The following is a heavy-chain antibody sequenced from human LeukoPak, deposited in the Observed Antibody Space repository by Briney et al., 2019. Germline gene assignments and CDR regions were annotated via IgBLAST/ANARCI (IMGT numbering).Heavy chain of an antibody. V-gene: IGHV4-31*03. D-gene: IGHD6-13*01. Sequence: SETLSLTCTVSGGSISSGGYYWSWIRQHPGKGLEWIGYFYYSGSTYYNPSLKSRVTISVDTSKNQSSLKLSSVTAADTAVYYCARDRIAVAHGGWFDPWGQGTLVTVSS. CDR2: FYYSGST. J-gene: IGHJ5*02. CDR3: ARDRIAVAHGGWFDP. CDR1: GGSISSGGYY.